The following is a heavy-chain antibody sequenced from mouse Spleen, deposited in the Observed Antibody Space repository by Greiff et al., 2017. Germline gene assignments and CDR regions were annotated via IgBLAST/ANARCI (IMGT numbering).Heavy chain of an antibody. J-gene: IGHJ1*01. D-gene: IGHD2-1*01. CDR1: GYTFTDYA. V-gene: IGHV1S137*01. CDR2: ISTYYGDA. Sequence: VKLAESGAELVRPGVSVKISCKGSGYTFTDYAMHWVKQSPAKSLEWIGVISTYYGDASYNQKFKGKATMTVDKSSSTAYMELARLTSEDSAIYYCARWNGNYIRYFDVWGAGTTVTVSS. CDR3: ARWNGNYIRYFDV.